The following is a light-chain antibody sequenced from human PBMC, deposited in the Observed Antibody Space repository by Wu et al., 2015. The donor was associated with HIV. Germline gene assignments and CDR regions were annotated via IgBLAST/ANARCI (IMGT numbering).Light chain of an antibody. Sequence: EIVLTQSSGTLSLSPGERATLSCRASQSVNYNYLAWFQQKPGQAPRLLIYDAFRRATGIPDRFSGSGSGTDFTLTISSLEPEDFAVYYCQQRDNWLTFGGGTKVEIK. V-gene: IGKV3D-20*02. CDR1: QSVNYNY. J-gene: IGKJ4*01. CDR2: DAF. CDR3: QQRDNWLT.